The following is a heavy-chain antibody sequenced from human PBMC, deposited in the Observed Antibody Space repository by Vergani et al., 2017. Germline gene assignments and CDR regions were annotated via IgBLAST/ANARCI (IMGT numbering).Heavy chain of an antibody. CDR1: GFSFTTSA. CDR3: AKGGWNYWFDS. J-gene: IGHJ5*01. D-gene: IGHD1-1*01. CDR2: INTNGGYT. V-gene: IGHV3-23*01. Sequence: EVQLLESGGDLVQPGGSLRLSCAASGFSFTTSAMSWVRQAPGKGLEWFSTINTNGGYTAYGDSVKVRFTISRDNSKSPLYLQMNSLRAEDTAIYYCAKGGWNYWFDSWGQGTLVIVS.